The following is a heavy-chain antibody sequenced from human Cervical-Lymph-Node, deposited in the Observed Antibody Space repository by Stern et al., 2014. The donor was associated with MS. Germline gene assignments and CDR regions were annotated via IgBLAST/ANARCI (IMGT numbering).Heavy chain of an antibody. CDR3: ARLVTTYGLGNEYYFDY. Sequence: QLQLQESGPGLVKPSETLSLTCTVSGGSISSHYWSWIRQPPGKGLEWIGYVHHSGSTIYNPSLKSRLTISVDTSKNQFSLKLTSVTAADTAVDFCARLVTTYGLGNEYYFDYWGQGTLVTVS. CDR1: GGSISSHY. CDR2: VHHSGST. V-gene: IGHV4-59*11. D-gene: IGHD3-10*01. J-gene: IGHJ4*02.